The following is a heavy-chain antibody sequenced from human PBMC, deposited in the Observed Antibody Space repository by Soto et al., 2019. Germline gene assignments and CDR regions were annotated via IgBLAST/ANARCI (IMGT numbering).Heavy chain of an antibody. V-gene: IGHV1-69*02. CDR2: IIPILGIA. Sequence: QVQLVQSGAEVKKPGSSVKVSCKASGGTFSSYTISWVRQAPGQGLEWMGRIIPILGIANYAQKFQGRVTITADKSTSTADMELSSLRSEDTAVYYCARYEEGGDEYSSGWYGLWGQGTLVTVSS. CDR3: ARYEEGGDEYSSGWYGL. CDR1: GGTFSSYT. J-gene: IGHJ4*02. D-gene: IGHD6-19*01.